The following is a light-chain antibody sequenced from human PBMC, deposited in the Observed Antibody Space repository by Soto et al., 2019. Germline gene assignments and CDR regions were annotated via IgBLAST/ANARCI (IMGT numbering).Light chain of an antibody. CDR3: SSFTSSSTLA. V-gene: IGLV2-14*01. CDR2: AVS. J-gene: IGLJ2*01. CDR1: SNDAGGHDH. Sequence: PRAHPASLSGSPGQSITIACTRTSNDAGGHDHVSWYQHHPGKAPKLMIYAVSYRPSGVSNRFSGSKSGNTDSLPISGLQAEDQADHYCSSFTSSSTLAFGGGTQLT.